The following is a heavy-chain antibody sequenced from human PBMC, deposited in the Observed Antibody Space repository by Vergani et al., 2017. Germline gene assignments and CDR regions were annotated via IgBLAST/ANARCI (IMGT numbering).Heavy chain of an antibody. CDR2: IHYSGDTSYA. D-gene: IGHD2-21*02. J-gene: IGHJ5*02. CDR1: YGSINNYY. CDR3: AGDPDCCERADP. V-gene: IGHV4-59*01. Sequence: QVYLQESGPGRVKPSETLTLTCTASYGSINNYYGNWIRQPPGKGLQWIGSIHYSGDTSYANYNPSLKRRVSISGDSSKNQFSLRLTAVTAADKAMYYCAGDPDCCERADPWGQGNRVTVSS.